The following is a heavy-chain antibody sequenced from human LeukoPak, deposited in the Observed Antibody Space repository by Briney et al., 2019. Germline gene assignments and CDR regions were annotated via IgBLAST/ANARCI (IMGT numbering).Heavy chain of an antibody. J-gene: IGHJ4*02. CDR3: ADTPGYCSGGSCARAIDY. CDR1: GFTFSSYA. CDR2: ISGSGGST. V-gene: IGHV3-23*01. D-gene: IGHD2-15*01. Sequence: PGASLRLSCAASGFTFSSYAMSWVRQAPGKGLEWVSAISGSGGSTYYADSVKSRFTISRDNSKNTLYLQMNSLRAEDTAVYYCADTPGYCSGGSCARAIDYWGQGTLVTVSS.